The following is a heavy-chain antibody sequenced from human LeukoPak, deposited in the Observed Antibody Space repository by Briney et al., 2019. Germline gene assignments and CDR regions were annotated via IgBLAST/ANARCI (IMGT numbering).Heavy chain of an antibody. Sequence: GGSLRLCCAASGFTFSSYSMNWVRQAPGKGQEWVSYISSGSSTIYYADSVKGRFTVSRDNAKNSLYLHMNSLRDEDTAVYYCARDIPPNCSGGDCYSLWGQGTLVTVSS. CDR3: ARDIPPNCSGGDCYSL. V-gene: IGHV3-48*02. D-gene: IGHD2-15*01. CDR2: ISSGSSTI. J-gene: IGHJ4*02. CDR1: GFTFSSYS.